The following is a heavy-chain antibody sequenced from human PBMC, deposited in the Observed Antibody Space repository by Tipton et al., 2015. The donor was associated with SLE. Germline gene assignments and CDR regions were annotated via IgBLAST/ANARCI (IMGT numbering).Heavy chain of an antibody. V-gene: IGHV3-74*01. D-gene: IGHD5-18*01. CDR3: AKGDTSMGYY. Sequence: SLRLSCAASGFTPSNYWVHWVRQVPGKGLAWVSCINSEETSTNYADSVRGRFTMSRDNAKNTVHLHMNSLRGEDTGVYYCAKGDTSMGYYWGQGTLVTVSS. CDR2: INSEETST. J-gene: IGHJ4*02. CDR1: GFTPSNYW.